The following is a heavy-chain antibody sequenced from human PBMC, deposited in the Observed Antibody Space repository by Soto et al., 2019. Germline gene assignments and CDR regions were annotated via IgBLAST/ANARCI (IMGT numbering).Heavy chain of an antibody. CDR2: ISGSGGST. V-gene: IGHV3-23*01. J-gene: IGHJ6*02. D-gene: IGHD5-18*01. Sequence: GGSLRLSCAASGLTFSSYAMSWVRQAPGKGLEWVSAISGSGGSTYYADSVKGRFTISRDNSKNTLYLQMNSLRAEDTAVYYCASSYVDTAMVFDYYYYYGMDVWGQGTTVTVSS. CDR1: GLTFSSYA. CDR3: ASSYVDTAMVFDYYYYYGMDV.